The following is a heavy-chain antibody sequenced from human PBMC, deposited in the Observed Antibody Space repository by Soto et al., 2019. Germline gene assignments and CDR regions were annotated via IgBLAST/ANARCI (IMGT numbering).Heavy chain of an antibody. V-gene: IGHV3-30-3*01. J-gene: IGHJ5*02. Sequence: PGGSLRLSCAASGFTFSSYAMHWVRQAPGKGLEWVAVISYDGSNKYYADSVKGRFTISRDNSKNTLYLQMNSLRAEDTAVYYCARDSVKYCSSTRCYVSWFDPWGQGTLVTVS. CDR3: ARDSVKYCSSTRCYVSWFDP. D-gene: IGHD2-2*01. CDR1: GFTFSSYA. CDR2: ISYDGSNK.